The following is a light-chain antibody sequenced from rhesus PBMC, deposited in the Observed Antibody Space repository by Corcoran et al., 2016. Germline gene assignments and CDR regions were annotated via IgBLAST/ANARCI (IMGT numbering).Light chain of an antibody. V-gene: IGKV1-33*02. Sequence: DIQMTQSPSSLSASLGDRVTITCQASQGISSWLAWYQQKPGKAPKLLIYAASSLQSGVPSRFSGSVSGTDFTLTSSSLQPEDFATYYCQQNNSSPPTFGQGTKVEIK. J-gene: IGKJ1*01. CDR2: AAS. CDR1: QGISSW. CDR3: QQNNSSPPT.